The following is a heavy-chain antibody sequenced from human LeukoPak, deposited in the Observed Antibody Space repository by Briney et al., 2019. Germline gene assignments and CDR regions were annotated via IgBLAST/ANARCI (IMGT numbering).Heavy chain of an antibody. Sequence: GGSLRLSCAASGFTFSSYWMHWVRHAPGKGLVWVSRINSDGSSTSYADSVKGRFTISRDNAKNTLYLQMNSLRAEDTAVYYCAXXVYGSGSYSTLYFDYWGQGTLVTVSS. CDR2: INSDGSST. J-gene: IGHJ4*02. D-gene: IGHD3-10*01. CDR1: GFTFSSYW. CDR3: AXXVYGSGSYSTLYFDY. V-gene: IGHV3-74*01.